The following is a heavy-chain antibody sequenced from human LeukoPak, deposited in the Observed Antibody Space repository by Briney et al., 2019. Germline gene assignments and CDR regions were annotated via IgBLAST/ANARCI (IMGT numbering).Heavy chain of an antibody. CDR1: GYTLTELS. J-gene: IGHJ3*02. CDR2: FDPEDGET. D-gene: IGHD2-15*01. CDR3: ATVTEGYCSGGSCYFPRRAFDI. V-gene: IGHV1-24*01. Sequence: ASVKVSCKVFGYTLTELSMHWVRQAPGKGLEWMGGFDPEDGETIYAQKFQGRVTMTEDTSTDTAYMELSSLRSEDTAVYYCATVTEGYCSGGSCYFPRRAFDIWGQGTMVTVSS.